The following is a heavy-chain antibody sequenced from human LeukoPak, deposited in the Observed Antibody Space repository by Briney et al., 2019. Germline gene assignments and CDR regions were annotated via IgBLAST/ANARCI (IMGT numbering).Heavy chain of an antibody. D-gene: IGHD4-17*01. CDR1: GFTFSSYS. CDR3: ARFYGDYGSGY. J-gene: IGHJ4*02. V-gene: IGHV3-21*01. Sequence: GGSLRLSCAASGFTFSSYSMNWVRQAPGKGLEWVSSISSSSSYIYYADSVKGRFTISRDNAKNSQYLQMNSLRAEDTAVYYCARFYGDYGSGYWGQGTLVTVSS. CDR2: ISSSSSYI.